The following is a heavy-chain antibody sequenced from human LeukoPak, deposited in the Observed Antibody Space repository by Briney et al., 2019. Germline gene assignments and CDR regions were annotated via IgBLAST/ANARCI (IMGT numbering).Heavy chain of an antibody. CDR1: GFTISSNY. CDR3: ARERWLALDY. CDR2: IYSGGST. J-gene: IGHJ4*02. V-gene: IGHV3-53*01. Sequence: GESLTLSCAASGFTISSNYMSWVSQAPGKGLEWVSVIYSGGSTYYSNSVKGRFTITTDNSKNTLYLQINSLRAEGTAVYYCARERWLALDYWGQGTLVTVSS. D-gene: IGHD6-19*01.